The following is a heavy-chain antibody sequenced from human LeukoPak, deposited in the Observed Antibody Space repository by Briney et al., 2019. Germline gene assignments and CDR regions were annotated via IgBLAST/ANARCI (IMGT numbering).Heavy chain of an antibody. CDR1: GFTFSHFW. CDR2: IKKTGSET. CDR3: ARDHDSSDPPIALYYFDY. D-gene: IGHD3-22*01. J-gene: IGHJ4*02. Sequence: QSGGSLRLSCAASGFTFSHFWMSWVRQAPGKGLEWVAYIKKTGSETYYVDSVKGRFTITRDNTRNSLFLQMYSLRAEDTAVYFCARDHDSSDPPIALYYFDYWGQGTLVTVSS. V-gene: IGHV3-7*01.